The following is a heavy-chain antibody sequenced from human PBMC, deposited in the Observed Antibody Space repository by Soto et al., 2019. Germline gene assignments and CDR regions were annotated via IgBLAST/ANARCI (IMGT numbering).Heavy chain of an antibody. CDR3: ARDPAPYYYDSSSVGYFQH. V-gene: IGHV3-48*03. CDR2: ISSSGSTI. CDR1: GFTFSSYE. Sequence: GGSLRLSCAASGFTFSSYEMSWVRQAPGKGLEWVSYISSSGSTIYYADSVKGRFTISRDNAKNSLYLQMNSLRAEDTAVYYCARDPAPYYYDSSSVGYFQHWGQGTLVTSPQ. J-gene: IGHJ1*01. D-gene: IGHD3-22*01.